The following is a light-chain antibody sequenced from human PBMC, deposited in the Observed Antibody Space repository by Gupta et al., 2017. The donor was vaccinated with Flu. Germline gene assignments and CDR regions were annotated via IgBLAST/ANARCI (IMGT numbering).Light chain of an antibody. CDR2: ANN. CDR1: STNIGANYD. CDR3: QPHDFSLGGSGR. J-gene: IGLJ3*02. V-gene: IGLV1-40*01. Sequence: QSVLTQPPSVSRALGQRVTISCTVSSTNIGANYDVHWYQQPPGTAPNLLIYANNSRPSGVPDRFSGSRSGTSASLAITRLQAEDEADYYCQPHDFSLGGSGRFGGGTRVTVL.